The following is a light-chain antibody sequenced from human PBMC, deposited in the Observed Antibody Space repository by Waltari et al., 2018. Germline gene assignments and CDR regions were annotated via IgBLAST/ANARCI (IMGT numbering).Light chain of an antibody. CDR3: ALYMNNGISV. CDR1: SCSVSYTNY. J-gene: IGLJ6*01. CDR2: NTN. Sequence: TVVTPEPSLSVSPSGTFPPTRGPTSCSVSYTNYPSWFQQTPGQAQRMLIYNTNTRTSGVPDRVSGSILGNKAALTITGAQADDESHYYCALYMNNGISVFGSGTTLTVL. V-gene: IGLV8-61*01.